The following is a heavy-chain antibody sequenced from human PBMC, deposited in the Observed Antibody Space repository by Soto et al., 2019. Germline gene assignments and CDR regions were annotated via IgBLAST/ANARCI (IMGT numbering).Heavy chain of an antibody. CDR3: APGAEREWLRFTGY. CDR2: ISYDGSNK. D-gene: IGHD5-12*01. Sequence: HPGGSLRLSCAASEFTFSSYAMHWVRQAPGKGLEWVAVISYDGSNKYYADSVKGRFTISRDNSKNTLYLQMNSLRAEDTAVYYCAPGAEREWLRFTGYWGQGTLVTVSS. J-gene: IGHJ4*02. V-gene: IGHV3-30-3*01. CDR1: EFTFSSYA.